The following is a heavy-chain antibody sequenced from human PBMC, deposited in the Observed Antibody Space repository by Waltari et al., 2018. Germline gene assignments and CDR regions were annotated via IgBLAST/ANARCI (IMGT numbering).Heavy chain of an antibody. CDR1: GFRFSDYW. D-gene: IGHD5-18*01. Sequence: AASGFRFSDYWMHWVRQVPGKGLVWVSRINSDGSSISYSDSVKVRFTISRDNSKNMLYLQLNSLRAEDTAVYYCARKGGRGYTYGPFYYDSWGQGTLVTVSS. CDR2: INSDGSSI. CDR3: ARKGGRGYTYGPFYYDS. V-gene: IGHV3-74*01. J-gene: IGHJ4*02.